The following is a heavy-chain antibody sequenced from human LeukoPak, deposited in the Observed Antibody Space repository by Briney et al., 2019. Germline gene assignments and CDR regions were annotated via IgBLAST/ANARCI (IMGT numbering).Heavy chain of an antibody. CDR3: ARDRGSYYGMDV. CDR2: IYSGGST. CDR1: VFTVSSNY. D-gene: IGHD3-10*01. V-gene: IGHV3-53*04. Sequence: GGSLRLSCAASVFTVSSNYMSWVRQAPERGLEWVSVIYSGGSTYYADSVKGRFTISGHNSKNTLYLQMNSLRAEDTAVYYCARDRGSYYGMDVWGQGTTVTVSS. J-gene: IGHJ6*02.